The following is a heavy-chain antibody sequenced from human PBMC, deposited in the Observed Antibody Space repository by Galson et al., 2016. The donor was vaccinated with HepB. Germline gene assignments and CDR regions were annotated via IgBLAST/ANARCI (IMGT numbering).Heavy chain of an antibody. D-gene: IGHD6-13*01. J-gene: IGHJ4*02. CDR2: IWYDGSTK. CDR1: GFTFSSYG. CDR3: ARDARGIAAYDY. V-gene: IGHV3-33*01. Sequence: SLRLSCAASGFTFSSYGMHWVRQAPGKGLEWVAAIWYDGSTKYYADSVKGRFTTSKDNSKNTLFLQMNSLRAEDTAVYYCARDARGIAAYDYWGQGTLVTVSS.